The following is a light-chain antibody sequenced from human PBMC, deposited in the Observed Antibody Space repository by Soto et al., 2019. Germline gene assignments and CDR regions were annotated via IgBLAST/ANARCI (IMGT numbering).Light chain of an antibody. CDR2: DAS. J-gene: IGKJ1*01. Sequence: EIVLTQSPGTLSLSPGERATLSCRASQSVSNNYLAWYQQKAGQAPRLLIYDASHRATGIPARFSGSGSGTDFTLTINSLEPEDFALYYCQQRYNWPPTFGQGTKVDIK. CDR1: QSVSNNY. V-gene: IGKV3-11*01. CDR3: QQRYNWPPT.